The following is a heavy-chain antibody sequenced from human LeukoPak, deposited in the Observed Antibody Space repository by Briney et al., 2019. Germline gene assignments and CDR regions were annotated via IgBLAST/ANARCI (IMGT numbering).Heavy chain of an antibody. CDR3: ARVSQATVTTLRLDY. CDR2: ISSSSSYI. Sequence: PGGSPRLSCAASGFTFSSYSMNWVRQAPGKGLEWVSSISSSSSYIYYADSVKGRFTISRGNAKNSLYLQMNSLRAEETAVYYCARVSQATVTTLRLDYWGQGTLVTVSS. D-gene: IGHD4-17*01. CDR1: GFTFSSYS. J-gene: IGHJ4*02. V-gene: IGHV3-21*01.